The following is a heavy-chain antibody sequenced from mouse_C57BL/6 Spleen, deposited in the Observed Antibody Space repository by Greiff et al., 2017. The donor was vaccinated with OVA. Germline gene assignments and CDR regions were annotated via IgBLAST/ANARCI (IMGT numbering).Heavy chain of an antibody. J-gene: IGHJ4*01. CDR2: ISYSGST. CDR3: ARGGVTTTGYYYAMDY. D-gene: IGHD2-2*01. V-gene: IGHV3-8*01. Sequence: EVKLVESGPGLAKPSQTLSLTCSVTGYSITSDYWNWIRKFPGNKLEYMGYISYSGSTYYNPSLKSRISITRDTSKNQYYLQLKSVTTEDTATYYCARGGVTTTGYYYAMDYWGQGTSVTVSS. CDR1: GYSITSDY.